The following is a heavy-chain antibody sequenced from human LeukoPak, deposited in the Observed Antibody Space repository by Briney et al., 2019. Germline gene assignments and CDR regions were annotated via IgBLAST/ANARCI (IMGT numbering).Heavy chain of an antibody. CDR1: GGTFSSYA. CDR3: ARGFPGGYVDTAIVVTNWFDP. CDR2: IIPIFGTA. J-gene: IGHJ5*02. D-gene: IGHD5-18*01. V-gene: IGHV1-69*06. Sequence: GASVKVSCKASGGTFSSYAISWVRQAPGQGLEWMGGIIPIFGTANYAQKFQGRVTITADKSTSTAYMELSSLRSEDTAVYYCARGFPGGYVDTAIVVTNWFDPWGQGTLVTVSS.